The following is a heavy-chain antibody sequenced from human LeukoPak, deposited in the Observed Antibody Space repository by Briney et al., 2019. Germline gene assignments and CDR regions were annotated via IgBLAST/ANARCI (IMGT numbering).Heavy chain of an antibody. CDR1: GHTFTSYG. V-gene: IGHV1-18*01. CDR2: ISAYNGNT. Sequence: ASVKVSCKASGHTFTSYGISWVRQAPGQGLEWMGWISAYNGNTNYAQKLQGRVTMTTDTSTSTAYMELRSLRSDDTAVYYCARDLTMIVVPYAFDIWGQGTMVTVSS. D-gene: IGHD3-22*01. J-gene: IGHJ3*02. CDR3: ARDLTMIVVPYAFDI.